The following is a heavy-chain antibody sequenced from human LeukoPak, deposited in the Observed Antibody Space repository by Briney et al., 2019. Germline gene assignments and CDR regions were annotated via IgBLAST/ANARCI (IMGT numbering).Heavy chain of an antibody. CDR3: ARVKPAGYYYGSGSTLSWYFDY. Sequence: PSETLSLTCTVSGGSISSSSYYWGWIRQPPGKGLEWIGSIYYSGSTYYNPSLKSRVTISVDTSKNQFSLKLSSVTAADTAVYYCARVKPAGYYYGSGSTLSWYFDYWGQGTLVTVSS. CDR2: IYYSGST. J-gene: IGHJ4*02. CDR1: GGSISSSSYY. D-gene: IGHD3-10*01. V-gene: IGHV4-39*07.